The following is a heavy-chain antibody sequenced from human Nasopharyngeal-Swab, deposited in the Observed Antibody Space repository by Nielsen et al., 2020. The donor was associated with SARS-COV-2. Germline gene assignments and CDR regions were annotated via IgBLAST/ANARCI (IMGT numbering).Heavy chain of an antibody. J-gene: IGHJ4*02. CDR1: GFTFSSYS. D-gene: IGHD5-24*01. CDR2: ISSSSSTI. Sequence: GESLKISCAASGFTFSSYSMNWVRQAPGKGLEWVSYISSSSSTIYYADSVKGRFTISRDNAKNSLYLQMNSLRAEDTAMYYCARDWHGPFDYWGQGTLVTVSS. CDR3: ARDWHGPFDY. V-gene: IGHV3-48*04.